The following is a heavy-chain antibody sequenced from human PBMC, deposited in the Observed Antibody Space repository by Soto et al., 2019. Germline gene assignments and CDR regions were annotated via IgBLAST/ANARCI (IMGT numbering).Heavy chain of an antibody. Sequence: ASVKVSCKASGYTFTAYYIHWVRQAPGQGPEWMAWINPDSGATYSAPKFQGKVTVTSDTSINTSSMELSSLRSDDTAVYYCARVKYGNLRPPTSLFDPWGQGTLVTVSS. V-gene: IGHV1-2*02. J-gene: IGHJ5*02. D-gene: IGHD3-10*01. CDR1: GYTFTAYY. CDR2: INPDSGAT. CDR3: ARVKYGNLRPPTSLFDP.